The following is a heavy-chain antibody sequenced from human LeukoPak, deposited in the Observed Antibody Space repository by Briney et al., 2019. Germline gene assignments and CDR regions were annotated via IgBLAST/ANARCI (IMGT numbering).Heavy chain of an antibody. CDR3: ARDGSSTSSLNWFDP. Sequence: GSLRLSCAASGFTFSSYGMSWIRQPPGKGLEWIGSIYYSGSTYYNPSLKSRVTISVDTSKNQFSLKLSSVTAADTAVYYCARDGSSTSSLNWFDPWGQGTLVTVSS. D-gene: IGHD2-2*01. CDR2: IYYSGST. J-gene: IGHJ5*02. CDR1: GFTFSSYG. V-gene: IGHV4-39*07.